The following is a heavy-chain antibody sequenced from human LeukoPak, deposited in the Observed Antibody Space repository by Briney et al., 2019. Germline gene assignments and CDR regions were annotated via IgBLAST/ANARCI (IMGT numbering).Heavy chain of an antibody. J-gene: IGHJ4*02. D-gene: IGHD6-13*01. CDR1: VGSISRGAHY. CDR3: ARERAAAVDH. V-gene: IGHV4-31*03. CDR2: LYYSGST. Sequence: PSHTLSLTRTVSVGSISRGAHYWYWIRQHPGEGLEWIGYLYYSGSTYYNPSLKCRVTISVDTSKNQFSLRLTSGTAADTAVYYCARERAAAVDHWGQGTLVTVSS.